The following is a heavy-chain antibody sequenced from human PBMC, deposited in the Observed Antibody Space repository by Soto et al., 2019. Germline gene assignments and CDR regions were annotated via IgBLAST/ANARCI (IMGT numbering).Heavy chain of an antibody. Sequence: HPGGSLRLSCTAPGFTFGEYAMSWFRQAPGKGLEWVGYIRSKSFGGTTEYAASVKGRFTISRDDSKSIAYLQMDSLETEDTAVYYCTRRQYLDYWGQGILVTVSS. CDR2: IRSKSFGGTT. CDR1: GFTFGEYA. V-gene: IGHV3-49*03. J-gene: IGHJ4*02. CDR3: TRRQYLDY.